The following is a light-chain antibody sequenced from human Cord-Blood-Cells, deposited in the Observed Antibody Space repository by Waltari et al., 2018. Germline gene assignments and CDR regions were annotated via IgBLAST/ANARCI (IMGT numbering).Light chain of an antibody. CDR3: SSYTSSSTLV. J-gene: IGLJ2*01. Sequence: QSALTQPAPVSGSPGQSLTISCPGTSSDGGGYNYVSWYQQHPGKAPKLMIYDVSKRPSGVSNRFSGSKSGNTASLTISGLQAEDEADYYCSSYTSSSTLVFGGGTKLTVL. CDR1: SSDGGGYNY. V-gene: IGLV2-14*01. CDR2: DVS.